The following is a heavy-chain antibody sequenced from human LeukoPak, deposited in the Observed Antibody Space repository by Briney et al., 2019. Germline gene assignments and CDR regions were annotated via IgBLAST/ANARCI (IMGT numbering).Heavy chain of an antibody. V-gene: IGHV1-69*04. Sequence: ASVKVSCKASGGTFSSYAISWVRQAPGQGLEWMGRIIPILGIANYAQKFQGRVTITADKSTSTAYMELSSLRSEDTAVYYCARPQYYYDSSGYYYLDNWFDPWGQGTLVTVSS. D-gene: IGHD3-22*01. CDR1: GGTFSSYA. CDR2: IIPILGIA. J-gene: IGHJ5*02. CDR3: ARPQYYYDSSGYYYLDNWFDP.